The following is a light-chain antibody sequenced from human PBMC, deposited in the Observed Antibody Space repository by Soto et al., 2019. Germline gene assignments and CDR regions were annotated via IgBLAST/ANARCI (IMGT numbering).Light chain of an antibody. CDR3: QQYGSSLT. Sequence: EIVLTQSPATLSLSPGERATLSCRASQGVSSYLACYQQKPGQAPRLLIYDASTRATGIPDRFSGSGSGTDFTLTISRLEPEDFAVYYCQQYGSSLTFGGGTKVDIK. CDR2: DAS. CDR1: QGVSSY. V-gene: IGKV3-20*01. J-gene: IGKJ4*01.